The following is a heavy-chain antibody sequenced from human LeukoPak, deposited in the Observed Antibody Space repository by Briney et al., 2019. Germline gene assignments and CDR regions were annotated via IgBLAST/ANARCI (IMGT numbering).Heavy chain of an antibody. CDR2: IYSGGST. D-gene: IGHD1-26*01. Sequence: PGGSLRLSCAASGFTVSSNYMSWVRQAPGKGPEWVSVIYSGGSTYYADSVKGRFTISRHNSKNTLYLQMNSLRAEDTAVYYCATADSGSYYSGFDYWGQGTLVTVSS. J-gene: IGHJ4*02. V-gene: IGHV3-53*04. CDR1: GFTVSSNY. CDR3: ATADSGSYYSGFDY.